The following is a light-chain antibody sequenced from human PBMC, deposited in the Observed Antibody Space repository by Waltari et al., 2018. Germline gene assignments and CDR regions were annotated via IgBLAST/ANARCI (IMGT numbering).Light chain of an antibody. CDR3: SSFSGTATEVI. CDR1: RRDIGGYDF. V-gene: IGLV2-14*03. Sequence: QSALTQPASVSGSPGQSITISCIGTRRDIGGYDFVSWSQQHPDKVPKLLIHDFTNRPSAISVLFSGSKSGNTAALTISGLQAEEEADYYCSSFSGTATEVIFGGGTRLTVL. J-gene: IGLJ2*01. CDR2: DFT.